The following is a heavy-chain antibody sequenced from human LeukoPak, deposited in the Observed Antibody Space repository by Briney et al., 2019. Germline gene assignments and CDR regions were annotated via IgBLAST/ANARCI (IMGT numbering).Heavy chain of an antibody. D-gene: IGHD5-12*01. CDR1: GGSFNGYY. J-gene: IGHJ4*02. CDR3: ARDPAGYSGYDYFDY. Sequence: SETLSLTCAVYGGSFNGYYWSWIRQPPGKGLEWIGEINHSGSTYYNPSLKSRVIISVDTSKKQFSLKVRSVTAADMAVYYCARDPAGYSGYDYFDYWGQGTLVTVSS. CDR2: INHSGST. V-gene: IGHV4-34*01.